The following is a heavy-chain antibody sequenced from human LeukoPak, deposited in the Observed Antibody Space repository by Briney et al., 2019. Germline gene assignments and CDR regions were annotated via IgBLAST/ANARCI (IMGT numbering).Heavy chain of an antibody. CDR1: GFTFSSYW. CDR2: TWYDGSKK. J-gene: IGHJ4*02. V-gene: IGHV3-33*08. D-gene: IGHD6-19*01. CDR3: ARDISISGWYRYYLDY. Sequence: PGGSLRLSCAASGFTFSSYWMTWVRRAPGKGLEWVAVTWYDGSKKYYADSVKGRFTISRDNSKNTLYLQMNSLRVEDTAVYYCARDISISGWYRYYLDYWGQGTLVTVSS.